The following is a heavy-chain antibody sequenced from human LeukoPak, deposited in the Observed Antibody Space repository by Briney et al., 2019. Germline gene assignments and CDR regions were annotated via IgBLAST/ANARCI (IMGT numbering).Heavy chain of an antibody. CDR2: IKSKTDGGTT. J-gene: IGHJ4*02. D-gene: IGHD1-26*01. Sequence: GGSLRLPCAASGFTFSNARMSWVRQAPGKGLEWVGRIKSKTDGGTTDYAAPVKGRFTISRDDSKNTLYLQMNSLKTEDTAVYYCTTVVGGSHRYDYWGQGTLVTVSS. CDR3: TTVVGGSHRYDY. CDR1: GFTFSNAR. V-gene: IGHV3-15*01.